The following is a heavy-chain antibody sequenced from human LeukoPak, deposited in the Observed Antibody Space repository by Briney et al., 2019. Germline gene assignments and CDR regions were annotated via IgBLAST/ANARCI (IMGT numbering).Heavy chain of an antibody. CDR1: GFTFDDYA. V-gene: IGHV3-9*01. Sequence: GGSLRLSCAASGFTFDDYAMHWVRQAPGKGLEWVSGISWNSGSIGYADSVKGRFTISRDNAKNSLYLQMNSLRAEDTAVYYCAKEGPRTTYYYDSSGYFDYWGQGTLVTVSS. J-gene: IGHJ4*02. D-gene: IGHD3-22*01. CDR2: ISWNSGSI. CDR3: AKEGPRTTYYYDSSGYFDY.